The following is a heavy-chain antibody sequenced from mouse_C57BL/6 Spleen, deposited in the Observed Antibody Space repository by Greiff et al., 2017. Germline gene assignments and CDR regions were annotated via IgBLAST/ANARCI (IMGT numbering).Heavy chain of an antibody. CDR1: GYTFTDYY. Sequence: EVQLQQSGPELVKPGASVKISCKASGYTFTDYYMNWVKQSHGKSLEWIGDINPNNGGTSYNQKFKGKATLTVDKSSSTAYMELRSLTSEDSAVYYCARSDYYYYGSREGYFDYWGQGTTLTVSS. V-gene: IGHV1-26*01. J-gene: IGHJ2*01. D-gene: IGHD1-1*01. CDR2: INPNNGGT. CDR3: ARSDYYYYGSREGYFDY.